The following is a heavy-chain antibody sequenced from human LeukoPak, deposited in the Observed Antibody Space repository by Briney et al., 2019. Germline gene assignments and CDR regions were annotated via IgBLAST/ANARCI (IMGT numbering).Heavy chain of an antibody. J-gene: IGHJ4*02. V-gene: IGHV1-18*01. Sequence: ASVKVSCKASGYTFTNYGLSWVRQAPGQGLEWMGWISAYNGNANYAQKLQGRVTVTTDTSTNTAYMELRSLRSDDTAMYYCARSPSVGPIRVDYWGQGTLVTVSS. D-gene: IGHD1-26*01. CDR2: ISAYNGNA. CDR1: GYTFTNYG. CDR3: ARSPSVGPIRVDY.